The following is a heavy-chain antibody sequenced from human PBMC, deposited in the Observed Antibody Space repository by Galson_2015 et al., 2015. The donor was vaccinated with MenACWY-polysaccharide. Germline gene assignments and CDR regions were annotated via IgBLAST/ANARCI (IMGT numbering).Heavy chain of an antibody. Sequence: SLRLSCAASGFTFSDYYMSWIRQAPGKGLEWVSYISSSGSTIYYADSVKGRFTISRDNAKNSLYLQMNSLRAEDTAVYYCAREETYYDFWSGYYPTSGMDVWGQGTTVTVSS. D-gene: IGHD3-3*01. CDR1: GFTFSDYY. CDR2: ISSSGSTI. V-gene: IGHV3-11*01. CDR3: AREETYYDFWSGYYPTSGMDV. J-gene: IGHJ6*02.